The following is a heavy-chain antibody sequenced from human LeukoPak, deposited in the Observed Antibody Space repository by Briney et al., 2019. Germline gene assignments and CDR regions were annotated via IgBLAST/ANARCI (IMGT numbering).Heavy chain of an antibody. Sequence: GGSLRLSCAASGFTFSSYAMSWVRQAPGKRLEWVSAISGSGGDTYYADSVKGRFTISRDNSKSTLYLQMSSLRAEDTAVYYCAKDLGSVVTPPSLDFWGQGTLVTVSS. CDR3: AKDLGSVVTPPSLDF. CDR1: GFTFSSYA. D-gene: IGHD4-23*01. CDR2: ISGSGGDT. V-gene: IGHV3-23*01. J-gene: IGHJ4*02.